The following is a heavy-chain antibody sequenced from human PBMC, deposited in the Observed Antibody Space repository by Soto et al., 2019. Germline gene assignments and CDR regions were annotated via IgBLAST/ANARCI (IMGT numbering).Heavy chain of an antibody. D-gene: IGHD2-15*01. CDR1: GGSFSGYY. CDR2: INHSGST. V-gene: IGHV4-34*01. CDR3: ARGRADIVVVVAATRFDY. Sequence: SLTCAVYGGSFSGYYWSWIRQPPGKGLEWIGEINHSGSTNYNPSLKSRVTISVDTSKNQFSLKLSSVTAADTAVYYCARGRADIVVVVAATRFDYWGQGTLVTVSS. J-gene: IGHJ4*02.